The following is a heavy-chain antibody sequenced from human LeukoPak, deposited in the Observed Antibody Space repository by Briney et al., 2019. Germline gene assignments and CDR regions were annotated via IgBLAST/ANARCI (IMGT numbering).Heavy chain of an antibody. CDR3: AKDFTSGWTADLFDY. CDR1: GFTFSSHG. V-gene: IGHV3-30*18. Sequence: PGRSLRLSCAASGFTFSSHGMHWVRQAPGKGLEWVAVISYDGSNKYYADSVKGRFTISRDNSKNTLYLQMNSLRAEDTAVYYCAKDFTSGWTADLFDYWGQGTLVTVSS. CDR2: ISYDGSNK. D-gene: IGHD6-19*01. J-gene: IGHJ4*02.